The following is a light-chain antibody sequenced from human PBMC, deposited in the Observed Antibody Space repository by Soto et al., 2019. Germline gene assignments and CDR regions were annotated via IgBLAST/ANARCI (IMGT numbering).Light chain of an antibody. CDR1: QSVDTW. CDR3: QHYNDYSRV. Sequence: DXXMTQSXSTLSASIGDTVTITCRTSQSVDTWLAWYQHKAGKAPKLLIYRASSLATGVPSRFSGSGSGTAFTLTITSLQPDDFATYYCQHYNDYSRVFGQGTQVEIK. CDR2: RAS. V-gene: IGKV1-5*03. J-gene: IGKJ1*01.